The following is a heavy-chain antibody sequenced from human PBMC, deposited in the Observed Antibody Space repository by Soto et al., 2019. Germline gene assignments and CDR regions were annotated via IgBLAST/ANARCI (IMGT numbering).Heavy chain of an antibody. Sequence: SGPTLVKPTQTLTLTCTFSGFSLSTSGVGVGWIRQPPGKALEWLALIYWNDDKRYSPSLKSRLTITKDTSKNQVVLTMTNMDPVDTATYYCAHSLYYGSGSYYNPPYYWGQGTLVTVSS. J-gene: IGHJ4*02. D-gene: IGHD3-10*01. V-gene: IGHV2-5*01. CDR3: AHSLYYGSGSYYNPPYY. CDR1: GFSLSTSGVG. CDR2: IYWNDDK.